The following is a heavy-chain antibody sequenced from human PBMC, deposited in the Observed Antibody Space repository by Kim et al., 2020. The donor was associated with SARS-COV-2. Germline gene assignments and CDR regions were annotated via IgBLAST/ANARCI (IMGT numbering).Heavy chain of an antibody. CDR2: ISSSSSTI. V-gene: IGHV3-48*02. D-gene: IGHD2-15*01. J-gene: IGHJ4*02. CDR1: GFTFSSYS. Sequence: GGSLRLSCAASGFTFSSYSMNWVRQAPGKGLEWVSYISSSSSTIYYADSVKGRFTISRDNAKNSLYLQMNSLRDEDTAVYYCARDRNRFEAGGNAAQEKNEDYWGQGTLVTVSS. CDR3: ARDRNRFEAGGNAAQEKNEDY.